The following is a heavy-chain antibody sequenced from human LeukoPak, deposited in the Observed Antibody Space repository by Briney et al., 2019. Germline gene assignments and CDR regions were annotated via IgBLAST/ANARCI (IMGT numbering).Heavy chain of an antibody. CDR2: IYHSGST. V-gene: IGHV4-38-2*01. J-gene: IGHJ4*02. D-gene: IGHD5-12*01. CDR3: ARVVYSGYGPKFDY. CDR1: GYSISSGYY. Sequence: SETLSLTCAVSGYSISSGYYWGWIRQPPGKGLEWIGSIYHSGSTYYNPSLKSRVTISVDTSKNQFSLKLSSVTAADTAVYYCARVVYSGYGPKFDYWGQGTLVTVSS.